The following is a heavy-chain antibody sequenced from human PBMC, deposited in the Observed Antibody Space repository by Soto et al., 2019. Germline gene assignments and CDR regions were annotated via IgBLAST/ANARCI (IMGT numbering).Heavy chain of an antibody. Sequence: QVQLVQSGAYVKKPGASVKVSCKASGYAFTAYYIHWVRQAPGQGLEWMGWINPNDGGTNYAQNFQGRVTMTSDTSITTDYMELRWLTSDDTAVYFCARDSYSGSYVHWGQGTLVTVSS. V-gene: IGHV1-2*02. D-gene: IGHD1-26*01. CDR2: INPNDGGT. J-gene: IGHJ4*02. CDR1: GYAFTAYY. CDR3: ARDSYSGSYVH.